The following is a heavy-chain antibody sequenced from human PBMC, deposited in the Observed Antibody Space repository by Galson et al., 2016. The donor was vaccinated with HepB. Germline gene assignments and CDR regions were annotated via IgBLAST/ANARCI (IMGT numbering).Heavy chain of an antibody. CDR3: ARLYENYWDGGGYFLDY. D-gene: IGHD3-22*01. Sequence: SETLSLTCTVSGGSISGYYWSWIRQPPGRGLEWIGYIYFSGSTKYNPSLESRVTISVDTSRNQFSLKLTSVTAADTAVYYCARLYENYWDGGGYFLDYWGQGILVTVSP. V-gene: IGHV4-59*01. J-gene: IGHJ4*02. CDR1: GGSISGYY. CDR2: IYFSGST.